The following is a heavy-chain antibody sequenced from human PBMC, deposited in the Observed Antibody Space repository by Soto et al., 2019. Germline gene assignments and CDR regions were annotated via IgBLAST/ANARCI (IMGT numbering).Heavy chain of an antibody. D-gene: IGHD3-22*01. J-gene: IGHJ4*02. CDR2: IGTAGDT. CDR3: ARDLGYYASDGYFDY. V-gene: IGHV3-13*01. CDR1: GFTFSSYD. Sequence: GGSLRLSCAASGFTFSSYDMHWVRQATGKGLEWVSAIGTAGDTYYPGSVKGRFTISRENAKNSLYLQMNSLRAEDTAVYYCARDLGYYASDGYFDYWGQGTVVTVSS.